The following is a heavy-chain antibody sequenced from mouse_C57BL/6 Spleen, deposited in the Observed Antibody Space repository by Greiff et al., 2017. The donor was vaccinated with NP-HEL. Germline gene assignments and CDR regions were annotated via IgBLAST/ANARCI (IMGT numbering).Heavy chain of an antibody. J-gene: IGHJ4*01. CDR2: ISYDGSN. CDR1: GYSITSGYY. Sequence: EVKLMESGPGLVKPSQSLSLTCSVTGYSITSGYYWNWIRQFPGNKLEWMGYISYDGSNNYNPSLKNRISITRDTSKNQFFLKLNSVTTEDTATYYCASNVYYDYLLAMDYWGQGTSVTVSS. CDR3: ASNVYYDYLLAMDY. V-gene: IGHV3-6*01. D-gene: IGHD2-4*01.